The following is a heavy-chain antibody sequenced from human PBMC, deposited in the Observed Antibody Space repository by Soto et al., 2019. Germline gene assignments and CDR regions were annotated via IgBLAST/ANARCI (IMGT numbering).Heavy chain of an antibody. CDR1: GFVFSDFG. D-gene: IGHD3-22*01. CDR2: ISFDGKKK. V-gene: IGHV3-30*18. CDR3: AKNRRMIVAVIDAFDN. Sequence: QVQLVESGGGVVQPGRSLRLSCVGSGFVFSDFGMNWVHQAPGKGLEWVAVISFDGKKKYYADSVKGRFSISRDNSKNTVSLQINSLGAEDTAVYYCAKNRRMIVAVIDAFDNWGQGTMVTVSS. J-gene: IGHJ3*02.